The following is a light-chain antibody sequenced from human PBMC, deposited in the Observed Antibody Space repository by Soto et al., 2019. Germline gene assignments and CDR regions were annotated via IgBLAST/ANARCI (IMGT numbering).Light chain of an antibody. V-gene: IGKV3-20*01. J-gene: IGKJ2*01. CDR1: QSVSSSY. CDR3: QQYGSSRRT. CDR2: GAS. Sequence: ESGLTQSPGTLSLSPGERATLSCRASQSVSSSYLAWYQQKPGQALRLLLDGASSRATGIPDRFSGSGSGTDFTLTISRLEPEGYAVYYCQQYGSSRRTFGQGTKVEIK.